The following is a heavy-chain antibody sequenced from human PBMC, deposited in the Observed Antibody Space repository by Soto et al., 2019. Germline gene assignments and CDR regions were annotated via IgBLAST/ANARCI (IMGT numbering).Heavy chain of an antibody. D-gene: IGHD3-3*01. CDR1: GFTFSNAW. V-gene: IGHV3-15*01. J-gene: IGHJ4*02. CDR2: IKSKTDGGTT. CDR3: NLRSGTIFGVVIPDFDY. Sequence: GGSLRLSCAASGFTFSNAWMSWVRQAPGKGLEWVGRIKSKTDGGTTDYAAPVKGRFTISRDDSKNTLYLQMNSLKTEDTAVYYCNLRSGTIFGVVIPDFDYWGQGTLVTVSS.